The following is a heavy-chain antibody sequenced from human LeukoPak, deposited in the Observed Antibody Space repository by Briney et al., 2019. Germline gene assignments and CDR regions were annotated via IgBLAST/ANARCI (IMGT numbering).Heavy chain of an antibody. CDR3: AKGSTNWDGYKGNYDP. Sequence: ASVKVSCKASGYTFTSYYMHWVRQAPGQGLEWMGIINPSGGSTSYAQKFQGRVTMTRDTSTSTVYMELSSLRSEDTAVYYCAKGSTNWDGYKGNYDPWGQGTLVTV. J-gene: IGHJ5*02. CDR2: INPSGGST. D-gene: IGHD1-1*01. CDR1: GYTFTSYY. V-gene: IGHV1-46*01.